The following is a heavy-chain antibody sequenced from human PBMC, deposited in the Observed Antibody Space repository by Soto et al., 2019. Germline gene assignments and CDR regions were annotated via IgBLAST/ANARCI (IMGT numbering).Heavy chain of an antibody. D-gene: IGHD3-22*01. CDR2: IDPTDSYT. J-gene: IGHJ4*02. CDR1: GYSFTTYW. Sequence: PGESLKISCQASGYSFTTYWISWVRQMPGKGLECMGRIDPTDSYTDYGPSFEGHVTMSVDRSINTAYLEWSSLKASDSAMYYCARLTLAHDSSGYDYWGLGTLVTVSS. V-gene: IGHV5-10-1*01. CDR3: ARLTLAHDSSGYDY.